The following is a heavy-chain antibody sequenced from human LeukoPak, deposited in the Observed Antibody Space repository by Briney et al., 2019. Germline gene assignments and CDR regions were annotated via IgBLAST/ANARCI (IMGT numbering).Heavy chain of an antibody. V-gene: IGHV3-53*01. J-gene: IGHJ3*02. D-gene: IGHD2-2*01. CDR2: IYSDGST. CDR1: GFTVSTNY. CDR3: ARRYCSGTSCFHAFDI. Sequence: QAGGSLRLSCAASGFTVSTNYMNWVRQAPREGLEWVSIIYSDGSTYHADSVKGRFTISRDNSKNTLYLQMNNLRAEDTAVYYCARRYCSGTSCFHAFDIWGQGTMVTVSS.